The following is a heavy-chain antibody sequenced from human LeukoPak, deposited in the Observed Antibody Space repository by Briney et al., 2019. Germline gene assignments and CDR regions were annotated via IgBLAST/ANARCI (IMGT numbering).Heavy chain of an antibody. D-gene: IGHD3-22*01. Sequence: PGGSLRLSCAASGFTFSSYAMSWVRPAPGKGLEWVSAISGSGGSTYYADSVKGRFTISRDNSKNTLYLQMNSLRAEDTAVYYCAKATRITMIVVVIGRGYYFDYWGQGTLVTVSS. CDR2: ISGSGGST. V-gene: IGHV3-23*01. CDR1: GFTFSSYA. CDR3: AKATRITMIVVVIGRGYYFDY. J-gene: IGHJ4*02.